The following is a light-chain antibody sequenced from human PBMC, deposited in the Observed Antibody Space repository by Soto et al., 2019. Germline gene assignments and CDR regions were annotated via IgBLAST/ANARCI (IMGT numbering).Light chain of an antibody. CDR2: DVS. J-gene: IGKJ5*01. V-gene: IGKV3-15*01. Sequence: QGERVTLSCRAGQGVTTNFAWYQQKSGQSPRLLIYDVSTRATGVPARFSGTGSETDFTLTISGLQSEDSAVYFCQQYNNWPFSFGQGTRLEIK. CDR1: QGVTTN. CDR3: QQYNNWPFS.